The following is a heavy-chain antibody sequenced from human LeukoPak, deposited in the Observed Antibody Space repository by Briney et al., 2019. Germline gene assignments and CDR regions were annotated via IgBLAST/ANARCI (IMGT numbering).Heavy chain of an antibody. CDR2: IYSGGST. D-gene: IGHD2-8*01. J-gene: IGHJ3*02. V-gene: IGHV3-53*04. CDR3: ARARGYYDAFDI. CDR1: GFTVSSNY. Sequence: GGSLRLSCAASGFTVSSNYMSWVRQAPGKGLEWVSVIYSGGSTYYADSVKGRFTISGHNSKNTLYLQMNSLRAEDTAVYYCARARGYYDAFDIWGQGTMVTVSS.